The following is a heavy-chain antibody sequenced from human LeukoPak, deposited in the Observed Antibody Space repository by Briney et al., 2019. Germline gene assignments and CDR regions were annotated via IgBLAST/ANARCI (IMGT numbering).Heavy chain of an antibody. Sequence: GGSLRLSCAASGFTLSSYWMHWVRQAPGKGLVWVARIFSSTSYADSVKGRYTISRDTAKNTLYLEMDTLRAEDTAIYYCVRGNAGYGNFDYWGQGPPVTVSS. D-gene: IGHD5-18*01. CDR1: GFTLSSYW. CDR2: IFSST. CDR3: VRGNAGYGNFDY. J-gene: IGHJ4*02. V-gene: IGHV3-74*01.